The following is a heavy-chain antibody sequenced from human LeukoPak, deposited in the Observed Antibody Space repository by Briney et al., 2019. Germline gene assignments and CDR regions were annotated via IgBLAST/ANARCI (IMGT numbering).Heavy chain of an antibody. CDR1: GVSISSHY. CDR2: IFNRGST. CDR3: ARDTAIFEY. Sequence: SETPSLTCTVSGVSISSHYWSWIRQSPGKGLEWIGYIFNRGSTNYSPSLKSRVTMSVDASKNQFSLKLSSVTAADTAVYYCARDTAIFEYWGQGTLVSVSS. V-gene: IGHV4-59*11. J-gene: IGHJ4*02. D-gene: IGHD5-18*01.